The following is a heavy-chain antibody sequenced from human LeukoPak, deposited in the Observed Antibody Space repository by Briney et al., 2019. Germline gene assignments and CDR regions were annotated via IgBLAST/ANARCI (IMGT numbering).Heavy chain of an antibody. Sequence: IPSETLSLTCTVSGDSISSNYWWTWVRQPPGKGLEWIGEIFHTGSTNYNPSLKSRVTISVDKSTNLFSLNLTSVSAADTAVYSCARDVFPYYGLLPGPNEAFDIWGQGTRVTVSS. J-gene: IGHJ3*02. CDR3: ARDVFPYYGLLPGPNEAFDI. D-gene: IGHD3-9*01. V-gene: IGHV4-4*02. CDR2: IFHTGST. CDR1: GDSISSNYW.